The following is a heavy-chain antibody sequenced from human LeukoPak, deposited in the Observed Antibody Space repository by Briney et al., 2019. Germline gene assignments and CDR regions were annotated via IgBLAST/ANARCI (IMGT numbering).Heavy chain of an antibody. CDR1: GFTFSNYS. D-gene: IGHD6-13*01. Sequence: PGGSLRLSCAASGFTFSNYSMNWVRQAPGNGLEWVSSISSSSSYIYYADSVKGRFTISRDNAKNSLYLQMNSLRAEDTAVYYCARGPHTAMVGMGSSWYIDYWGQGTLVTVSS. V-gene: IGHV3-21*01. CDR3: ARGPHTAMVGMGSSWYIDY. J-gene: IGHJ4*02. CDR2: ISSSSSYI.